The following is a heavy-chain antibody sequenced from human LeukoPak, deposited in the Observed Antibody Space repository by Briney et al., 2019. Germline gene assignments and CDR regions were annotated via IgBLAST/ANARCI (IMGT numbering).Heavy chain of an antibody. CDR2: INPNSGGT. D-gene: IGHD1-1*01. Sequence: ASVKVSCKASGYTFTGYYMHWVRQAPGQGLEWMGWINPNSGGTNYAQKFQGRVTMTRDTSISTAYMELSRLRSDDTAVYYCARETGTTYYFDYWGQETLVTVSS. CDR1: GYTFTGYY. J-gene: IGHJ4*02. CDR3: ARETGTTYYFDY. V-gene: IGHV1-2*02.